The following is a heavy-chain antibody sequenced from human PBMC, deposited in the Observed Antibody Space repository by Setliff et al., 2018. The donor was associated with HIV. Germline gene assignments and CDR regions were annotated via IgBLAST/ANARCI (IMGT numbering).Heavy chain of an antibody. V-gene: IGHV5-51*01. Sequence: PGESLKISCQGSGYNFVDYSIAWVRQVPGKGLEWMGIIYPVDSETRYSPSFQGQVTISVDKSITTAYLQWSSLKASDTAIYYCVRLASDNIAATFLDYWGQGTLVTVSS. CDR3: VRLASDNIAATFLDY. J-gene: IGHJ4*02. D-gene: IGHD6-13*01. CDR1: GYNFVDYS. CDR2: IYPVDSET.